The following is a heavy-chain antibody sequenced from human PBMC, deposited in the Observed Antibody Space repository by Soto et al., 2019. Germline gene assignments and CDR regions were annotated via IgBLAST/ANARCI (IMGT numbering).Heavy chain of an antibody. CDR3: ARLRHGDYGGWFDP. Sequence: GESLKISCKASGYSFSTYWIAWVRQRPGKGLEWMGIIYPGDSDTRYSPSFQGQVTISADKSISTAYLQWSSLKASDTAMYYCARLRHGDYGGWFDPWGQGTLVTVSS. CDR2: IYPGDSDT. D-gene: IGHD4-17*01. J-gene: IGHJ5*02. V-gene: IGHV5-51*01. CDR1: GYSFSTYW.